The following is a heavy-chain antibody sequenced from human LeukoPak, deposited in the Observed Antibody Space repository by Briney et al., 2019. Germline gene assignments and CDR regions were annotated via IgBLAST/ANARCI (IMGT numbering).Heavy chain of an antibody. CDR3: ARHFPPAFDI. CDR1: GASMRSFY. J-gene: IGHJ3*02. D-gene: IGHD3-3*02. CDR2: IHHSGNT. Sequence: SETLSLTCSVSGASMRSFYWSWIRQTPGKGLEWIGYIHHSGNTYSNPSLKTRGTISVDSPKNQVSLKVTSVTAADTAVYYCARHFPPAFDIWGQGTMVTVSS. V-gene: IGHV4-59*01.